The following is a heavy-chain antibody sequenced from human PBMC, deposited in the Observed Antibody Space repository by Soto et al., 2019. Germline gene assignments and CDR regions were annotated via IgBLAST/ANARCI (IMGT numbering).Heavy chain of an antibody. Sequence: GESLKISCQGSGYSSANYWIAWVRQMPGKGLEWVGVIYPGDSDTRYSPSFRGQVTISADKSISHVYLQWSSLKASDTAMYYCARNRLRQYYYGMDVWGQGTTVTVSS. CDR2: IYPGDSDT. CDR3: ARNRLRQYYYGMDV. J-gene: IGHJ6*02. CDR1: GYSSANYW. D-gene: IGHD3-10*01. V-gene: IGHV5-51*01.